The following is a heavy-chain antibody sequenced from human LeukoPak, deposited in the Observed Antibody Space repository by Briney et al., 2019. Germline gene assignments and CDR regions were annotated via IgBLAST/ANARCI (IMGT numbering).Heavy chain of an antibody. CDR2: INGKRGDT. Sequence: ASVKVSCKASGFTFTDHYMHWVPQAPGQGLEWMGWINGKRGDTNYAQNFQDRVTMTRDTSTSTVYMELSRLTVDDTAVDYCARDHDWGVDYWGQGTLVTVSS. D-gene: IGHD7-27*01. CDR1: GFTFTDHY. V-gene: IGHV1-2*02. CDR3: ARDHDWGVDY. J-gene: IGHJ4*02.